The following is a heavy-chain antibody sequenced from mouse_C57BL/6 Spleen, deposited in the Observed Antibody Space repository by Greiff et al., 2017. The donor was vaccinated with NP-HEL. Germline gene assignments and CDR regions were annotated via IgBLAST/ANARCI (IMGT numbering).Heavy chain of an antibody. CDR1: GFYIKDYY. V-gene: IGHV14-1*01. J-gene: IGHJ1*03. CDR2: IDPADGDT. Sequence: EVQLQQSGAELVRPGASVKLSCTASGFYIKDYYMHWVKQRPEQGLEWIGRIDPADGDTEYAPKFQGKATMTADTSSNTAYLQLSSLTSEDTAVYYCTTSIYYGSSHWYFDVWGTETTVTVAS. CDR3: TTSIYYGSSHWYFDV. D-gene: IGHD1-1*01.